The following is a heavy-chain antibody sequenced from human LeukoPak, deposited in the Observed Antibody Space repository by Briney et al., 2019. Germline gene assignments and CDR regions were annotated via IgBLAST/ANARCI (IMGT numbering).Heavy chain of an antibody. CDR1: GYSFTSYW. CDR3: ARQMATITSYDY. Sequence: GESLKISFKGSGYSFTSYWIGWGRQMPGKGLGWMGIIYPGDSDTRYSPSFQGQVTISADKSISTVYLQWSSLTASDTAMYYCARQMATITSYDYWGQGTLVTVSS. V-gene: IGHV5-51*01. J-gene: IGHJ4*02. CDR2: IYPGDSDT. D-gene: IGHD5-24*01.